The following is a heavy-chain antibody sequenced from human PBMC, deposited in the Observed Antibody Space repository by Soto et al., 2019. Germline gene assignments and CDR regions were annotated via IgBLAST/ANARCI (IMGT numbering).Heavy chain of an antibody. CDR1: GFTFTSSA. J-gene: IGHJ5*02. D-gene: IGHD3-22*01. CDR3: AAAAPYTYYYEGSGYSYWFDP. V-gene: IGHV1-58*01. Sequence: AASVKVSCKASGFTFTSSAVQWVRQARGQRLEWIGWIVVGSGNTNYAQKFQERVTITRDVATSTAYMELSSLRSEDTAVYYCAAAAPYTYYYEGSGYSYWFDPWGQGTLVTVAS. CDR2: IVVGSGNT.